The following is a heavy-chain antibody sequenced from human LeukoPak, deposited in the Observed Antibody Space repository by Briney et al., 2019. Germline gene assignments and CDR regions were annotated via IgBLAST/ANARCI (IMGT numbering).Heavy chain of an antibody. CDR3: ARIAGEGFYDY. D-gene: IGHD2/OR15-2a*01. CDR2: ISYDGSNK. Sequence: GGSLRLSCAASGFTFSSYAMRWVRQAPGKGLEWVAVISYDGSNKYYADSVKGRFTISRDNSKNTLYLQMNSLRAEDTAVYYCARIAGEGFYDYWGQGTLVTVSS. J-gene: IGHJ4*02. V-gene: IGHV3-30*01. CDR1: GFTFSSYA.